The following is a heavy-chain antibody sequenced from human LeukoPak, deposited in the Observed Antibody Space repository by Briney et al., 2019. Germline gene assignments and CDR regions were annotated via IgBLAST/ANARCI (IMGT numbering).Heavy chain of an antibody. CDR1: GGFISSGSYY. Sequence: SQTLSLTCTVSGGFISSGSYYWSWIRQPAGKGLEWIGRIYTSGSTNYNPSPKSRVTISVDTSKNQFSLKLSSVTAADTAVYYCARSYSGYCSSTSCYSAFDIWGQGTMVTVSS. D-gene: IGHD2-2*02. J-gene: IGHJ3*02. CDR3: ARSYSGYCSSTSCYSAFDI. V-gene: IGHV4-61*02. CDR2: IYTSGST.